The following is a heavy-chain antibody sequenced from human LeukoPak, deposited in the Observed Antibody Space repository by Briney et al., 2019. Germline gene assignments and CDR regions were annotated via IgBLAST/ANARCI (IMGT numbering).Heavy chain of an antibody. D-gene: IGHD7-27*01. CDR1: GGSISSYY. V-gene: IGHV4-59*01. CDR2: IYYSGST. J-gene: IGHJ6*03. Sequence: KPSETLSLTCTVSGGSISSYYWSWIRQPPGKGLEWIGYIYYSGSTNYNPSLESRVTISVDTSKNQFSLKLSSVTAADTAVYYCAFSGSSWAGYYYYMDVWGKGTTVTVSS. CDR3: AFSGSSWAGYYYYMDV.